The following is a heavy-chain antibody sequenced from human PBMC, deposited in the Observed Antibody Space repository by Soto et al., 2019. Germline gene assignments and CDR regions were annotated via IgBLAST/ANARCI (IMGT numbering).Heavy chain of an antibody. J-gene: IGHJ6*02. Sequence: EVQVLESGGGLVQPGGSLRLTCAASRFTFDNYAMNWVRQAPGKGLEWVSGLGVSGGSKYYADSVEGRFTISRDSSKNTLYLQMNSLRVEDTAVYLCTGGSDNWNYRGSQDVWGQGTKDTVSS. CDR3: TGGSDNWNYRGSQDV. D-gene: IGHD1-7*01. V-gene: IGHV3-23*01. CDR2: LGVSGGSK. CDR1: RFTFDNYA.